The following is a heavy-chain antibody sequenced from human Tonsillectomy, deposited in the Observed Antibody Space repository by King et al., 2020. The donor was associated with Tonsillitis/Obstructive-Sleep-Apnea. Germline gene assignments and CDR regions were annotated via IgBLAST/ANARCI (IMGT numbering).Heavy chain of an antibody. CDR3: ASDQEIKLWLVPWFDF. J-gene: IGHJ5*01. CDR2: ISYDGSNK. CDR1: GFTFSDYA. Sequence: VQLVESGGGVVQPGRFLRLSCAASGFTFSDYAMHWVRQAPGKWLEWVAVISYDGSNKYYADSVNGRFTISRDNSQNTLYLQIKSLKFEDTAVYYCASDQEIKLWLVPWFDFWGQGNLVSVSS. V-gene: IGHV3-30*04. D-gene: IGHD6-19*01.